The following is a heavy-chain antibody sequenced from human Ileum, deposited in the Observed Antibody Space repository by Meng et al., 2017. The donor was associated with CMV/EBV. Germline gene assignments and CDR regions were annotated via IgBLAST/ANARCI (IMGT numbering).Heavy chain of an antibody. Sequence: GESLKTSCVASGFDFSDYSMNWVRQAPGKGLEWVSSSRGSSDYTDYADSMKGRITIFRDNAKNSLYLQLNSLRAEDTAVYYCARSVTPSGSTSAYWGQGTLVTVSS. V-gene: IGHV3-21*01. D-gene: IGHD2/OR15-2a*01. CDR2: SRGSSDYT. J-gene: IGHJ4*02. CDR1: GFDFSDYS. CDR3: ARSVTPSGSTSAY.